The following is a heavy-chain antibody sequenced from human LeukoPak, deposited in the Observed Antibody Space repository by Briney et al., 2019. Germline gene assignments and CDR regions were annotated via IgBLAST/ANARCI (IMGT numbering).Heavy chain of an antibody. CDR3: ARGQSLNDY. V-gene: IGHV1-2*02. Sequence: ASVKVSCKASGYTFTEYYMHWVRQAPGQGLERMGWINPNSGGANYAEKFQGRVTMTRDTSISTAYMELSRPRYDDTALYYCARGQSLNDYWGQGTLVTVSS. CDR2: INPNSGGA. J-gene: IGHJ4*02. CDR1: GYTFTEYY.